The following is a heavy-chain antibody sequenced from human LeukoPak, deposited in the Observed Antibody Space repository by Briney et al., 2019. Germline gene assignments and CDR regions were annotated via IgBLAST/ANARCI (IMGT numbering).Heavy chain of an antibody. CDR3: ARDGIAVAGDFDY. J-gene: IGHJ4*02. V-gene: IGHV1-69*13. D-gene: IGHD6-19*01. CDR2: IIPIFGTA. Sequence: SVKVSCKASGGTFSSYAISWVRQAPGQGLEWMGGIIPIFGTANYAQKFQGRVTITADESTSTAYMELRSLRSDDTAVYYCARDGIAVAGDFDYWGQGTLVTVSS. CDR1: GGTFSSYA.